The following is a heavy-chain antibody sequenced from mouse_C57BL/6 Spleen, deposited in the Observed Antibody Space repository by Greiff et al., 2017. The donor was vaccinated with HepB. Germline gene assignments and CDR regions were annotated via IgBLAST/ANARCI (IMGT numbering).Heavy chain of an antibody. V-gene: IGHV5-4*01. Sequence: VQLKESGGGLVKPGGSLKLSCAASGFTFSSYAMSWVRQTPEKRLEWVATISDGGSYTYYPDNVKGRFTISRDNAKNNLYLQMSHLKSEDTAMYYCARDDYGSRNFWYFDVWGTGTTVTVSS. CDR2: ISDGGSYT. J-gene: IGHJ1*03. CDR1: GFTFSSYA. D-gene: IGHD1-1*01. CDR3: ARDDYGSRNFWYFDV.